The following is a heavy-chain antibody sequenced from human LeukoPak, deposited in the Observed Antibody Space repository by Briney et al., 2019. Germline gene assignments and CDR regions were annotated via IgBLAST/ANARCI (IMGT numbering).Heavy chain of an antibody. V-gene: IGHV4-59*01. J-gene: IGHJ5*02. Sequence: SETLSLTCTVSGCSISSYYWSWIRQPPGKGLEWIGYIYYSGSTNYNPSLKSRVTISVDTSKNQFSLKLSSVTAADTAVYYCAREGIVVVGTDWFDPWGQGTLVTVYS. D-gene: IGHD6-13*01. CDR2: IYYSGST. CDR3: AREGIVVVGTDWFDP. CDR1: GCSISSYY.